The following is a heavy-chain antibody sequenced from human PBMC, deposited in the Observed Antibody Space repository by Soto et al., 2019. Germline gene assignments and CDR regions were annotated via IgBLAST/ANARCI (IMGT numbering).Heavy chain of an antibody. CDR3: ARARLSNGDPNIYFFYGLDV. CDR2: IIPLFRKT. D-gene: IGHD3-10*01. Sequence: QVQLVQSGAEVKRPGSSVKVSCKASGDMFRNSAFTWVRQAPGQGLAWMGVIIPLFRKTNVAQNFQGRVTFTADESTSSLYMEASSLTSEDTAVYYCARARLSNGDPNIYFFYGLDVWGQGTTITVFS. CDR1: GDMFRNSA. J-gene: IGHJ6*02. V-gene: IGHV1-69*01.